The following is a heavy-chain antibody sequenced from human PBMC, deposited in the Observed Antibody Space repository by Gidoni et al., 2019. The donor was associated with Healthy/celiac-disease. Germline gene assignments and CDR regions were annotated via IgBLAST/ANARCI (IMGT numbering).Heavy chain of an antibody. V-gene: IGHV1-2*04. D-gene: IGHD3-22*01. CDR1: GYTFTGYY. J-gene: IGHJ5*02. CDR2: INPNSGGT. Sequence: QVQLVQSGAEVKKPGASVQVSCKASGYTFTGYYMHWVRQAPGQGLEWMGWINPNSGGTNYAQKFQGWVTMTRDTSISTAYMELSRLRSDDTAVYYCARELVYYYDSSGYYPPGWFDPWGQGTLVTVSS. CDR3: ARELVYYYDSSGYYPPGWFDP.